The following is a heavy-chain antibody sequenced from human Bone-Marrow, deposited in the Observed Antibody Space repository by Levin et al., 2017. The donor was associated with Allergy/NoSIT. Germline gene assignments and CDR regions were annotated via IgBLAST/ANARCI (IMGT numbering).Heavy chain of an antibody. CDR2: IYPGDSDT. Sequence: PGESLKISCKASGYSFTNYWVAWVRQMPEKGLELMGIIYPGDSDTRYSPSFQGDVTISADKSIRAAYLQWSSLKASDTAMYYCARLDRSSNWHDIFEIWGQGTMVTVSS. CDR3: ARLDRSSNWHDIFEI. J-gene: IGHJ3*02. CDR1: GYSFTNYW. V-gene: IGHV5-51*01. D-gene: IGHD6-13*01.